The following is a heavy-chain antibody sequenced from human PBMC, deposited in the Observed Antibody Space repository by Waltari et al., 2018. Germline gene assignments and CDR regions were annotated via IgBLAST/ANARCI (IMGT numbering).Heavy chain of an antibody. Sequence: EVQLVESGGGLVQPGGSLRLSCAASGFSFNHYWMDWVRQAPGKGLEWVANIKQDGSESHHVDSVRGRFTISRDNAQNLLYLQMNSLRAEDTAVYYCSVSLNSWGQGTLVTVSS. V-gene: IGHV3-7*01. J-gene: IGHJ4*02. CDR3: SVSLNS. CDR1: GFSFNHYW. CDR2: IKQDGSES.